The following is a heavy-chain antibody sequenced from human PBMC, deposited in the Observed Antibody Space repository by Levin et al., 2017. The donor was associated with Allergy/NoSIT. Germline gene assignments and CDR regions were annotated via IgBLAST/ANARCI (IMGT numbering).Heavy chain of an antibody. CDR1: GFTFSSYW. V-gene: IGHV3-74*01. CDR2: INSDGSST. J-gene: IGHJ4*02. D-gene: IGHD4-17*01. Sequence: GESLKISCAASGFTFSSYWMHWVRQAPGKGLVWVSRINSDGSSTSYADSVKGRFTISRDNAKNTLYLQMNSLRAEDTAVYYCARDGSYGSYYFDYWGQGTLVTVSS. CDR3: ARDGSYGSYYFDY.